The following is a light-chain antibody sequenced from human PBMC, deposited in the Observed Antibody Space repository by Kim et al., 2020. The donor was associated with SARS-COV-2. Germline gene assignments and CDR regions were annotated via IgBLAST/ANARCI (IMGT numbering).Light chain of an antibody. J-gene: IGLJ1*01. V-gene: IGLV2-14*03. CDR2: DVS. CDR1: TSAFGGYNS. CDR3: MSYRRGSTYV. Sequence: PPITISCTGTTSAFGGYNSFSWYQQHPGKAPKLMIFDVSNRPSGVSNRFSGSKSGNTASLTISGLQAEDEADYYCMSYRRGSTYVFGSGTKVTVL.